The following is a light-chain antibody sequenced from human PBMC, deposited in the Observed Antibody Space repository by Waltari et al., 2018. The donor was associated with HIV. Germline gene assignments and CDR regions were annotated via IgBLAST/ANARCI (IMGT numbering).Light chain of an antibody. CDR2: VNK. J-gene: IGLJ3*02. Sequence: QSVLTQPPSAYGTPGQRVTISCSGSSSNIGSNTVNWYQQRPGTAPKPLNSVNKQRPSGVPARCSGSKSGTSAALAIRGLQSEDEADYYCAAWDDSLNGPWVFGGGTKLTVL. V-gene: IGLV1-44*01. CDR3: AAWDDSLNGPWV. CDR1: SSNIGSNT.